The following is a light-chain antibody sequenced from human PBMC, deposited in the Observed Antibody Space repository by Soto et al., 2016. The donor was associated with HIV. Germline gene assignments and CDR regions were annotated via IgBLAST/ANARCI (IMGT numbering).Light chain of an antibody. CDR1: KLGDKY. Sequence: SYELTQPPSVSVSPGQTASITCSGDKLGDKYACWYQQKPGQSPVLVIYQGSKRPSGIPERFSGSNSGNTATLTISGTQAMDEADYYXQAWDSSTVVFGGGTRLTV. J-gene: IGLJ2*01. CDR3: QAWDSSTVV. CDR2: QGS. V-gene: IGLV3-1*01.